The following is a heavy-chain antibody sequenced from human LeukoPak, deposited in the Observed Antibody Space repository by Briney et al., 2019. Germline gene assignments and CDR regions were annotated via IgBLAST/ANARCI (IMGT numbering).Heavy chain of an antibody. CDR2: INPNSGGT. CDR1: GYSFTEHY. D-gene: IGHD1-14*01. J-gene: IGHJ4*02. CDR3: ARVKANHEWAFDY. Sequence: GASVKVSCKASGYSFTEHYIYWVRQAPGQGLEWVGWINPNSGGTNYAQKFQGRVTMTRDTSISTAYMELSRLRSDDTAVYYCARVKANHEWAFDYWGQGTLVTVSS. V-gene: IGHV1-2*02.